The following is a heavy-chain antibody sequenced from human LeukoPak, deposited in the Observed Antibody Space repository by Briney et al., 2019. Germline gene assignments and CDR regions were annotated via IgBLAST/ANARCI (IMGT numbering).Heavy chain of an antibody. CDR1: GFTFSSYS. CDR3: ARGLVGCSGGSCYSYYMDV. J-gene: IGHJ6*03. Sequence: GGSLRLSCAASGFTFSSYSMNWVRQAPGKGLEWVSSISSGSTYMYNADSVKGRFTISRDNAKNSLYLQMNSLRVEDTATYYCARGLVGCSGGSCYSYYMDVWGKGTTVTVSS. D-gene: IGHD2-15*01. V-gene: IGHV3-21*01. CDR2: ISSGSTYM.